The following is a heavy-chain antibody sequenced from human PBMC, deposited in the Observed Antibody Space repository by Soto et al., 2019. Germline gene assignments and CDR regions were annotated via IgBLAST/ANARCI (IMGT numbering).Heavy chain of an antibody. Sequence: GGSLRLSCAASGFTFSSYAMHWVRQAPGKGLEWVAVISYDGSNKYYADSVKGRFTISRDNSKNTLYLQMNSLRAEDTAVYYCARDPPYYYGSGSSFFDYWGQGTLVTVSS. J-gene: IGHJ4*02. CDR2: ISYDGSNK. CDR3: ARDPPYYYGSGSSFFDY. D-gene: IGHD3-10*01. CDR1: GFTFSSYA. V-gene: IGHV3-30-3*01.